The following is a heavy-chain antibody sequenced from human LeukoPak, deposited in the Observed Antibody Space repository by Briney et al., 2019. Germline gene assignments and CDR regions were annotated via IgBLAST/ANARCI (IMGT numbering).Heavy chain of an antibody. Sequence: GESLKISCKGSGYTFSSYWIGWVRQMPGKGLEWMGIIYPGDSDTRYSPSFQGQVTISADKSIRTASLQWSSLKAPDTAMYYCARHISDCGGDCPFDSWGQGTLVTVSS. D-gene: IGHD2-21*02. J-gene: IGHJ4*02. V-gene: IGHV5-51*01. CDR2: IYPGDSDT. CDR3: ARHISDCGGDCPFDS. CDR1: GYTFSSYW.